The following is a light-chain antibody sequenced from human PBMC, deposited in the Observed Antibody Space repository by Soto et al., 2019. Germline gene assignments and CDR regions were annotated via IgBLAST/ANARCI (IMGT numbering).Light chain of an antibody. Sequence: DIQMTQSPSTLSASVGDRVTITCRASQRISSWLDWYQQKPGKAPKLLIYKASSLESGVPSRFSGSGSGTEFTLTSSSLQPDDFATYDCQQYNSYSGAFGGGTKVEIK. CDR1: QRISSW. CDR2: KAS. J-gene: IGKJ4*01. V-gene: IGKV1-5*03. CDR3: QQYNSYSGA.